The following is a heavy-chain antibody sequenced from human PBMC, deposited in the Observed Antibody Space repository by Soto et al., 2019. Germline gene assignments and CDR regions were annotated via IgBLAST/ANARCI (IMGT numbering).Heavy chain of an antibody. J-gene: IGHJ5*02. CDR3: ARSWFNNWFDP. V-gene: IGHV1-18*01. D-gene: IGHD3-22*01. Sequence: ASVKVSCKASGYTFTSYGISWVRQAPGQGLEWVGWISAYNGNTNYAQKLQGRVAMTTDTSTSTAYMELRSLRSDDTAVYYCARSWFNNWFDPWGQGTLVTVSS. CDR1: GYTFTSYG. CDR2: ISAYNGNT.